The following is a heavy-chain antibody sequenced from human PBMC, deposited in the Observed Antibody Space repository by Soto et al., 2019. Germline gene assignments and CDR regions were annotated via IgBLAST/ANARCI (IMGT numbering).Heavy chain of an antibody. CDR1: GDTFSSYA. J-gene: IGHJ4*02. Sequence: QVQLVQSGAEVKKPGSSVKVSCKASGDTFSSYAINWVRQAPGQGLEWMGGIIPMFGTANYAQKCKGRVTITAGESTSTVYMELSSLRSEDTAVYYCARVGPAQYYDSSGYYSPLDYWGQGTLVTVSS. V-gene: IGHV1-69*01. CDR3: ARVGPAQYYDSSGYYSPLDY. CDR2: IIPMFGTA. D-gene: IGHD3-22*01.